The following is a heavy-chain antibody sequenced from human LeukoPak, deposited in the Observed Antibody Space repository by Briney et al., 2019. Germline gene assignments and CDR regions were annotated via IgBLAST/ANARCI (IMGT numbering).Heavy chain of an antibody. CDR2: IWSDGTSK. J-gene: IGHJ4*02. D-gene: IGHD4-11*01. CDR3: AKDAQRGFDYSNSLEK. Sequence: GGSLRLSCAATGFTFNHYGMHWVRQAPGKGLEWVAVIWSDGTSKYYGDSVKGRFTISRVDSENTIYLQMNSLRPEDTGVYYCAKDAQRGFDYSNSLEKWGQGTPVTVST. CDR1: GFTFNHYG. V-gene: IGHV3-33*06.